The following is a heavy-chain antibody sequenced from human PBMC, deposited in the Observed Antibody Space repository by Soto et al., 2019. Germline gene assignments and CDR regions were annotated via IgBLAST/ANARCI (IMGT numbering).Heavy chain of an antibody. CDR2: IYYSGTT. J-gene: IGHJ3*01. Sequence: PSETLSLTCTVSNGSISDYYWTWIRQPPGKGLEWIGYIYYSGTTHYSPSLKSRVTISVDTSKNQFSLKLTSVTAADAAVYYCARGVLEAAASKTFDLWGRGTMVTVSS. D-gene: IGHD6-13*01. CDR3: ARGVLEAAASKTFDL. CDR1: NGSISDYY. V-gene: IGHV4-59*01.